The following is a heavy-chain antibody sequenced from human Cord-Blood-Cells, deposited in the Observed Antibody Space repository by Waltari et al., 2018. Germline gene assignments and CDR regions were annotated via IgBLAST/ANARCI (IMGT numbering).Heavy chain of an antibody. Sequence: QLQLQESGPGLVKPSETLSLTCTVSGGPISSSSYYWCWIRQPPGKGREWIGSIYYSGSTYYNPSLKSRVTISVDTSKNQFSLKLSSVTAADTAVYYCARVDSSGYYYFAFDIWGQGTMVTVSS. CDR2: IYYSGST. D-gene: IGHD3-22*01. CDR1: GGPISSSSYY. J-gene: IGHJ3*02. CDR3: ARVDSSGYYYFAFDI. V-gene: IGHV4-39*01.